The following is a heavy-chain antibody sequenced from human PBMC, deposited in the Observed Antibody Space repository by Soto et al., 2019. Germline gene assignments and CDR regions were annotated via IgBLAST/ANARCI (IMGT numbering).Heavy chain of an antibody. CDR2: FDPEDGET. CDR1: GYTLAELS. Sequence: ASVKVSCKVSGYTLAELSMHWVRQAPGKGLEWMGGFDPEDGETIYAQKFQGRVTMTEDTSTDTAYMELSSLRSEDTAVYYCATVPRKNYDYVWGSYRYRRGWFDPWGQGTLVTVSS. J-gene: IGHJ5*02. D-gene: IGHD3-16*02. CDR3: ATVPRKNYDYVWGSYRYRRGWFDP. V-gene: IGHV1-24*01.